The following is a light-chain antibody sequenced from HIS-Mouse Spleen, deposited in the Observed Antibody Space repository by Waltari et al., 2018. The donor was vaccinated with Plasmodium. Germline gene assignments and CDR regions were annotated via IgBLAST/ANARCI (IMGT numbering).Light chain of an antibody. V-gene: IGKV1D-8*02. CDR1: QGISSY. CDR3: QQYYSFPQT. Sequence: AIWMTQSPSLLSASTGDRVTLSCRMRQGISSYLAWYQQKPGKAPELLIYAASTLQSGVPSRFSGSGSGTDFTLTISCLQSEDFATYYCQQYYSFPQTFGQGTKVEIK. J-gene: IGKJ1*01. CDR2: AAS.